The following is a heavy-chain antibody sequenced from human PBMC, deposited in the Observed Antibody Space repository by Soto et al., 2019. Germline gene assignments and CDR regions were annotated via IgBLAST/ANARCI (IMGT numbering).Heavy chain of an antibody. CDR1: GGSMTSYY. D-gene: IGHD3-3*01. Sequence: SETLSLTCTVSGGSMTSYYWTWIRQPAGKGLEWIGRVYSSGGTHYNPSLKSRVTTSLDTSKNQFSLRLLSVTDADTAVYFCARGQRFSDWFDPWGQGTLVTVSS. J-gene: IGHJ5*02. CDR2: VYSSGGT. V-gene: IGHV4-4*07. CDR3: ARGQRFSDWFDP.